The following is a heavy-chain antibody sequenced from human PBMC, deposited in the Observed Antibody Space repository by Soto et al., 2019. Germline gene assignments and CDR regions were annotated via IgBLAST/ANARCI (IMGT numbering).Heavy chain of an antibody. CDR2: IIPIFGTA. V-gene: IGHV1-69*13. CDR3: ARDRGMATTLFDY. CDR1: GGTFSSYA. J-gene: IGHJ4*02. D-gene: IGHD5-12*01. Sequence: ASVNVSCKASGGTFSSYAISWVRQAPGQGLEWRGGIIPIFGTANYAQKFQGRVTITADESTSTAYMELSSLRSEDTAVYYCARDRGMATTLFDYWGQGTLVTVAS.